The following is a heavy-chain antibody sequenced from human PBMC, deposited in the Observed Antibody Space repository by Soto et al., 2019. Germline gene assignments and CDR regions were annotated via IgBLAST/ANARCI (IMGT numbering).Heavy chain of an antibody. CDR1: GYTFSSYA. J-gene: IGHJ4*02. CDR3: ARGGPPIDY. V-gene: IGHV1-3*05. D-gene: IGHD3-10*01. Sequence: QVQLVQSGAEEKKPGASVKVSCKASGYTFSSYAMHWVRQSPGQRLEWMGWINAGNGNTKYSQKLHGRVTITRDTSASIAYMELIRLRSEDTAVYYCARGGPPIDYWGQGTLVTVSS. CDR2: INAGNGNT.